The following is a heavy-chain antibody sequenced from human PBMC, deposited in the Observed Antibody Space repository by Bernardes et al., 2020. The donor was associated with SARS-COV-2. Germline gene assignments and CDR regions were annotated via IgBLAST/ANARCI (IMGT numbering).Heavy chain of an antibody. CDR2: ISWNSGNI. CDR3: AKDVGASGILPYFDY. V-gene: IGHV3-9*01. J-gene: IGHJ4*02. CDR1: GFTFGDSA. D-gene: IGHD3-10*01. Sequence: GGSLSLSCASSGFTFGDSAMRRVRQAPGKSLECVSGISWNSGNIDYADSVKGRFTLSRDNAKNSLYLQMNSLRPEDTALYYCAKDVGASGILPYFDYWGQGTLVTVST.